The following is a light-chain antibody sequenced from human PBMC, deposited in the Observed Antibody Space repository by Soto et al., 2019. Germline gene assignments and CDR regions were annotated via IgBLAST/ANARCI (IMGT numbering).Light chain of an antibody. CDR3: QQYNNWPPWT. Sequence: EIVMTQSPATLSVSPGERATLSCRASQSVSSNFAWYQQKPGHAPRLLIYVASTRATGIPARFSGSGSGTEFTLTISSLQAEDFAVYYCQQYNNWPPWTFGQGTKVEIK. CDR2: VAS. V-gene: IGKV3-15*01. J-gene: IGKJ1*01. CDR1: QSVSSN.